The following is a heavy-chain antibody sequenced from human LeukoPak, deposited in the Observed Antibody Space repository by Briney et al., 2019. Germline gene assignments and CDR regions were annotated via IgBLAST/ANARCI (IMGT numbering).Heavy chain of an antibody. V-gene: IGHV1-2*02. J-gene: IGHJ6*02. D-gene: IGHD3-10*01. Sequence: ASVKVSCKASGYTFTGYYMHWVRQAPGQGLEWMGWVNPNSGGTNYAQKFQGRVTMTRDTSISTAYMELSMLRSDDTAVYYCARVPGKYYYGSGSKYYYYYGMGVWGQGTTVTVSS. CDR1: GYTFTGYY. CDR3: ARVPGKYYYGSGSKYYYYYGMGV. CDR2: VNPNSGGT.